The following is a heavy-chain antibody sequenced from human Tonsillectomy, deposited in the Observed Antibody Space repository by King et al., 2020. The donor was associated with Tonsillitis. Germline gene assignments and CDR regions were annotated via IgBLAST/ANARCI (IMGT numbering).Heavy chain of an antibody. CDR1: GVTFSRDS. CDR3: ARAPMVRGVITHFDY. V-gene: IGHV3-48*01. Sequence: VQLVESGGGLVQPGGSLRLSCAASGVTFSRDSMSWVRQAPGKGLEWVSYIDSRSDRIYYADSVKGRFTISRDNARNSLYLQMHSLSAEDTALYYCARAPMVRGVITHFDYWGQGTLVTVSS. D-gene: IGHD3-10*01. J-gene: IGHJ4*02. CDR2: IDSRSDRI.